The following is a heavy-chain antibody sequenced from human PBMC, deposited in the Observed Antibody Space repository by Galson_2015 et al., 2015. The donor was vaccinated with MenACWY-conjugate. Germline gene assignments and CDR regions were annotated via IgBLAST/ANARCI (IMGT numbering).Heavy chain of an antibody. CDR1: GFTFRNYW. CDR2: IKKDGSEK. J-gene: IGHJ6*02. CDR3: ARGHYGMDV. Sequence: SLRLSCAASGFTFRNYWMTWVRQAPGKGLEWVASIKKDGSEKYYVDSVKGRFTISRDDAKNSLYLEMNSLIVEDTAVYSCARGHYGMDVWGQGTTVTASS. V-gene: IGHV3-7*03.